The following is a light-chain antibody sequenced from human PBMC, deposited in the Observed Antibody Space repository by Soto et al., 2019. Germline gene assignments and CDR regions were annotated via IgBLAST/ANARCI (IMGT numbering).Light chain of an antibody. CDR2: EVS. V-gene: IGLV2-14*01. J-gene: IGLJ3*02. CDR1: SSDVGGYNS. CDR3: SSYTSSSTHGV. Sequence: QSALTQPASVSGSPGQSITISCTGTSSDVGGYNSVSWYQQHPGKAPKFMIYEVSNRPSGVSNRFSGSKSGNTASLTISGLHAEDDAYYYCSSYTSSSTHGVFGGGTKLTVL.